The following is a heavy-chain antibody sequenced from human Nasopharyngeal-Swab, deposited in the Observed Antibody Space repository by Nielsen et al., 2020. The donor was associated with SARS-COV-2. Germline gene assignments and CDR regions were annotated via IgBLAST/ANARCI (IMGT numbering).Heavy chain of an antibody. J-gene: IGHJ4*02. CDR3: AQARTLLLWFGELLSSPFDY. D-gene: IGHD3-10*01. CDR1: GLTLSSYA. V-gene: IGHV3-23*01. CDR2: ISGSGGST. Sequence: GGFLKIPGTASGLTLSSYAMSWVRQSPGKGREWCAAISGSGGSTYYADSVKGRFTISRDNSKNTLYLQMNSLRAEDTAVSSSAQARTLLLWFGELLSSPFDYWGQGTLVTVSS.